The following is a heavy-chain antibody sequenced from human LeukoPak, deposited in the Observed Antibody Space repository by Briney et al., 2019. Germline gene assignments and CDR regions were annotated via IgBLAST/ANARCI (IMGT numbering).Heavy chain of an antibody. CDR1: GFTFRSVG. J-gene: IGHJ4*02. CDR2: IWYDGSNK. V-gene: IGHV3-33*01. D-gene: IGHD2-15*01. Sequence: GGSLRLSCAVSGFTFRSVGMHWVRQAPGKGLEWVAIIWYDGSNKYYTDSVKGRFTVSRDNSKNTLYLQMNSLRAEDTAVYYCARIGRDCSGGGCHPPDYWGQGTLVTVSS. CDR3: ARIGRDCSGGGCHPPDY.